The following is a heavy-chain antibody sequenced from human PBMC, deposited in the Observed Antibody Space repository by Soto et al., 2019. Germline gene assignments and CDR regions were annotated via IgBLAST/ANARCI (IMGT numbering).Heavy chain of an antibody. CDR3: ARDNGGASAERVVRLDY. D-gene: IGHD3-3*01. CDR2: INHSGST. J-gene: IGHJ4*02. Sequence: QVQLQQWGAGLLKPSETLSLTCAVYGGSFSDYFWSWIRQPPGKGLEWIGEINHSGSTNYNPSLKSRVTISVDPSKNQFSLKLSSVTAADTAVYYCARDNGGASAERVVRLDYWGQGTLVTVSS. CDR1: GGSFSDYF. V-gene: IGHV4-34*01.